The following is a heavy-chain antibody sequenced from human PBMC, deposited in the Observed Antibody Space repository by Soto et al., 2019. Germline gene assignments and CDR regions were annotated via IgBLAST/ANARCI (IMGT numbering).Heavy chain of an antibody. CDR2: IYHSGST. V-gene: IGHV4-30-2*01. J-gene: IGHJ5*02. CDR1: GGSISSGGYS. D-gene: IGHD6-6*01. CDR3: ARSIARGRWFDP. Sequence: SETLSLTCAVSGGSISSGGYSWSWIRQPPGKGLEWIGYIYHSGSTYYNPSLKSRVTISVDRSKNQFSLKLSSVTAADTAVYYCARSIARGRWFDPWGQGTLVTVSS.